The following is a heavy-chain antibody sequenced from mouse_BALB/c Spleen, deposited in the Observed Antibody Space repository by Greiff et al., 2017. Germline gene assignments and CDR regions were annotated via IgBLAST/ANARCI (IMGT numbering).Heavy chain of an antibody. J-gene: IGHJ4*01. D-gene: IGHD2-2*01. CDR3: AREGGYDGYAMDY. CDR1: GFNIKDTY. V-gene: IGHV14-3*02. CDR2: IDPANGNT. Sequence: EVKLMESGAELVKPGASVKLSCTASGFNIKDTYMHWVKQRPEQGLEWIGRIDPANGNTKYDPKFQGKATITADTSSNTAYLQLSSLTSEDTDVYYCAREGGYDGYAMDYWGQGTSVTVSS.